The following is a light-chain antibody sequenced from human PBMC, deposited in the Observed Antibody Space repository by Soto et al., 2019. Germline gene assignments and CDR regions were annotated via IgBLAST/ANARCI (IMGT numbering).Light chain of an antibody. CDR1: QSISSW. CDR3: QQYNSYSSWT. CDR2: KAS. Sequence: DIQMTQSPSTLSASVGDRVTITCRASQSISSWLAWYKQKPGKAPNLLIYKASSLESGVPSRFSGSGSGTEFTLTISSLQPDDFATYYCQQYNSYSSWTFGQGTKLESK. V-gene: IGKV1-5*03. J-gene: IGKJ1*01.